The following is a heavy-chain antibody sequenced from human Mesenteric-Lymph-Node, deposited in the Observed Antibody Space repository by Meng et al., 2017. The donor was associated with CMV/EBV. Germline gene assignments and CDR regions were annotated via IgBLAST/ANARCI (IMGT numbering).Heavy chain of an antibody. CDR1: GFTFSDYY. J-gene: IGHJ4*02. D-gene: IGHD3-22*01. CDR2: ISDTSNTI. V-gene: IGHV3-11*04. Sequence: GESLKISCAASGFTFSDYYMSWIRQAPGKGLEWVSYISDTSNTIYYADSVKGRFTISRDNAKTSLYLHMNSLRAEDTAVYYCAKGGSMIVGDFDYWGQGTLVTVSS. CDR3: AKGGSMIVGDFDY.